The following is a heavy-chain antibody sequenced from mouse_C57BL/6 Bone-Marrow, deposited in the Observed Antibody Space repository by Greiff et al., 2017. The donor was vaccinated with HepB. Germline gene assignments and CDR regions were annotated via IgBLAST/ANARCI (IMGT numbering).Heavy chain of an antibody. Sequence: QVQLHQSGAELVKPGASVKISCKASGYAFSSYWMNWVKQRPGKGLEWIGQIYPGDGDTNYNGKFKGKATLTADKSSSTAYMQLSSLTSEDSAVYFCARRLRKGYYAMDYWGQGTSVTVSS. V-gene: IGHV1-80*01. D-gene: IGHD1-1*01. J-gene: IGHJ4*01. CDR2: IYPGDGDT. CDR1: GYAFSSYW. CDR3: ARRLRKGYYAMDY.